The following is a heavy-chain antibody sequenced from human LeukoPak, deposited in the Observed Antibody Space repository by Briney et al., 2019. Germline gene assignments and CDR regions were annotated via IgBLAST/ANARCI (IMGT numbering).Heavy chain of an antibody. CDR2: IGTAGDT. Sequence: GGSLRLSCAASGFTFSSYDMHWVRHATGKGLEWVSAIGTAGDTYYPGSVKGRFTISRENAKNSLYLQMNSLRAGDTAGYYCGRATFGGLVPLRYFDLWGRGNLVTVSS. CDR3: GRATFGGLVPLRYFDL. J-gene: IGHJ2*01. D-gene: IGHD3-3*01. V-gene: IGHV3-13*01. CDR1: GFTFSSYD.